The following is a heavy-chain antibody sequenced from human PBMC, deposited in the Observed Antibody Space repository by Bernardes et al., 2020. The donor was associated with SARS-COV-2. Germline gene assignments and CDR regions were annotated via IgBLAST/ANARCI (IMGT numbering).Heavy chain of an antibody. V-gene: IGHV3-23*01. CDR3: AKDCSTDPCDS. CDR1: GFTFSNFG. Sequence: GGSLILSCAASGFTFSNFGMSWVRQAPGQGLEWMSTISGSGEGTHYADSVKGRFTVSRDNSKNTLYLQMNSLRVEDTAVYYCAKDCSTDPCDSWGQGTLVTVSS. CDR2: ISGSGEGT. D-gene: IGHD2-21*01. J-gene: IGHJ5*02.